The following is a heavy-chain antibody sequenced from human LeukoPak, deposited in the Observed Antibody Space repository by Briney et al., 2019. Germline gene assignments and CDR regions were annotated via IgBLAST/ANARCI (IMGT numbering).Heavy chain of an antibody. CDR1: GFTFSSYW. D-gene: IGHD3/OR15-3a*01. J-gene: IGHJ4*02. CDR2: INTDRSTT. V-gene: IGHV3-74*01. CDR3: ARDLDRDGSTHFDY. Sequence: GGSLRLSCAASGFTFSSYWMHWVRQAPGKGLVWVSHINTDRSTTNYADSVKGRFSVSRDNAKNTLYLQVNSLRAEDTAVYYCARDLDRDGSTHFDYWGQGTLVTVSS.